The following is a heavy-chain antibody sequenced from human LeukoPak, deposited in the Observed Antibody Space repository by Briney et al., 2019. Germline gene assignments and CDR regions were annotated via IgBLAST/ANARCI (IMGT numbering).Heavy chain of an antibody. CDR3: ARGHVVVPAAIGAFDI. Sequence: PSETLSLTCTVSGGSISSSSYYWGWIRQPPGKGLEWIGSIYHSGSTYYNPSLKNRVTISVDRSKSQFSLKLSSVTAADTAVYYCARGHVVVPAAIGAFDIWGQGTMVTVSS. J-gene: IGHJ3*02. V-gene: IGHV4-39*07. CDR2: IYHSGST. D-gene: IGHD2-2*02. CDR1: GGSISSSSYY.